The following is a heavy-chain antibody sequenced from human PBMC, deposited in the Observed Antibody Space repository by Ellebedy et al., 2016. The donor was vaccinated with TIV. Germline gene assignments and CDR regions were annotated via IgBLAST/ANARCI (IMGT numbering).Heavy chain of an antibody. D-gene: IGHD3-10*01. CDR3: ARPSFTMVRGGTFDY. Sequence: PGGSLRLSCAASGFTFSSYGMHWARQAPGKGLEWVAVIWYDGSNKYYADSVKGRFTISRDNSKNTLYLQLNSLRAEDTAVYYCARPSFTMVRGGTFDYWGQGTLVTVSS. CDR2: IWYDGSNK. CDR1: GFTFSSYG. J-gene: IGHJ4*02. V-gene: IGHV3-33*01.